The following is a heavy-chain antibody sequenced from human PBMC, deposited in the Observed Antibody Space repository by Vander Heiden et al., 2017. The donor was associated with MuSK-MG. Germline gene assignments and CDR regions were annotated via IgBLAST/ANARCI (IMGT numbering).Heavy chain of an antibody. J-gene: IGHJ4*02. CDR1: GLSFNTNW. CDR3: ARDTGRGWFDY. D-gene: IGHD6-19*01. CDR2: IRPDGGEI. Sequence: EVQLVESGGGLVQPGGSLRLSCRVSGLSFNTNWMSWVRQAPGKGLEWVGNIRPDGGEISYVDSVRGRFTISRDNAKDSLYLQMDSLRAEDTAVYYCARDTGRGWFDYWGQGTLVTVSS. V-gene: IGHV3-7*03.